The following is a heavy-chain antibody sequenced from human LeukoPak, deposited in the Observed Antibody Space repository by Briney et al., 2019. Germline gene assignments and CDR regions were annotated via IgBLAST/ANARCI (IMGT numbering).Heavy chain of an antibody. J-gene: IGHJ6*02. CDR1: GGSNSSSY. V-gene: IGHV4-59*08. D-gene: IGHD2-15*01. CDR3: ARIVVAATHNYYYYGMDV. CDR2: IYYSGTT. Sequence: SETLSLTGTVSGGSNSSSYWGWFLQPPGKGLEWMGYIYYSGTTNYNPSLKSRVTISVDTSKNQFSLKLSSVTAADTAVYYCARIVVAATHNYYYYGMDVWGQGTTVTVSS.